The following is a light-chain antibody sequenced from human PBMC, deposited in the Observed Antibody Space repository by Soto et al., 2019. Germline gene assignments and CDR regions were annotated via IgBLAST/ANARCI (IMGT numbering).Light chain of an antibody. V-gene: IGLV2-23*01. Sequence: SALAEAAGVSGSRGQSITISCTGTSSDVGSYNLVSWYQQHPGKAPKLLIYEGSKRRSGVPSRFSGSKSGNTVSLTISGLQAEDEADYYCCSYAGSSSYVFGPGTKVTVL. CDR1: SSDVGSYNL. CDR3: CSYAGSSSYV. CDR2: EGS. J-gene: IGLJ1*01.